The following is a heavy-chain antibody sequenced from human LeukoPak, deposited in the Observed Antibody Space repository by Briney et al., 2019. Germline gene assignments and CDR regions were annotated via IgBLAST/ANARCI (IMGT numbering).Heavy chain of an antibody. D-gene: IGHD3-10*01. Sequence: SETLSLTCTVSGGSISSYYWSWIRQPPGKGLEWIGYIYYSGSTNYNPSLKSRVTISVDTSKNQFSLKLSSVTAADTAVYYCARDMYYYGSGSQFDYWGQGTLVTVSS. CDR2: IYYSGST. CDR1: GGSISSYY. V-gene: IGHV4-59*01. J-gene: IGHJ4*02. CDR3: ARDMYYYGSGSQFDY.